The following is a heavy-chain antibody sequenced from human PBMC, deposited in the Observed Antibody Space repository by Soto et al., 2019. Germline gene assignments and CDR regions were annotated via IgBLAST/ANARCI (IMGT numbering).Heavy chain of an antibody. Sequence: QVQLVQSGAEVKRPGSSVKVSCESSGDTFNSYVISWVRQAPGQGLEWMGGIIPIIGVTHYAQKFQGRVTISALSSTGTAYMEMTNLGFEDTAFYYCARESLGAKGADHWGQGTLGTVSS. CDR1: GDTFNSYV. V-gene: IGHV1-69*17. J-gene: IGHJ4*02. CDR2: IIPIIGVT. D-gene: IGHD3-16*01. CDR3: ARESLGAKGADH.